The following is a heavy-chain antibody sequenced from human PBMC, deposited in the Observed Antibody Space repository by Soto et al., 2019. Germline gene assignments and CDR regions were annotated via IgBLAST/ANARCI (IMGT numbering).Heavy chain of an antibody. V-gene: IGHV3-13*01. CDR1: GFTFSSYD. CDR3: ARGPHPVRHYHGVEV. CDR2: LGTTGDT. J-gene: IGHJ6*02. D-gene: IGHD3-10*01. Sequence: EVQLVESGGGLVQPGGSLRLSCAASGFTFSSYDMYWVRQGAGNGLEWVSTLGTTGDTYYAASVKGRFTISRENGKNSSHLQMKGVRAEDTAVYFCARGPHPVRHYHGVEVWGQGTKVTVSS.